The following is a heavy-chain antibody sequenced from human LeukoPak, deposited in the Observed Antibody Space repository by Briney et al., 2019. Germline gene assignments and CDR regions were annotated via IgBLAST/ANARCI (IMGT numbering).Heavy chain of an antibody. V-gene: IGHV3-30*02. Sequence: DPVKGRFTISRDNSKNTLYLQMNSLRAEDTAVYYCAKDQVAVAGSPYYFDYWGQGTLVTVSS. J-gene: IGHJ4*02. D-gene: IGHD6-19*01. CDR3: AKDQVAVAGSPYYFDY.